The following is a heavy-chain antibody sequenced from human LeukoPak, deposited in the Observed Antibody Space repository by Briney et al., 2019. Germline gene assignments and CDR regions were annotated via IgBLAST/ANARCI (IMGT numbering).Heavy chain of an antibody. CDR1: GGSFSGYY. CDR2: INHSGST. V-gene: IGHV4-34*01. J-gene: IGHJ6*02. Sequence: PSETLSLTCAVYGGSFSGYYWSWIRQPPGKGLEWIGEINHSGSTNYNPSLKSRVTISVDTSKNQFSLKLSSVTAADTAVYYCARWCSGGSCYYTGYGMDVWGQGTMVTVSS. CDR3: ARWCSGGSCYYTGYGMDV. D-gene: IGHD2-15*01.